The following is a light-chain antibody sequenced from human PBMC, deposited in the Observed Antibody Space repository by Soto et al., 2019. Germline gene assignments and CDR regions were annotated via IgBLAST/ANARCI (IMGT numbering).Light chain of an antibody. CDR1: SGHSSYA. J-gene: IGLJ2*01. CDR3: QTWGSGIRVV. CDR2: LNSDGSH. V-gene: IGLV4-69*01. Sequence: QLELTQSPSASASLGASVKLTCTLSSGHSSYAIAWHQQQPEKGPRYLMKLNSDGSHSKGDGIPDRFSGSSSGAERYLTISSLQSEDEADYYCQTWGSGIRVVFGGGTKLTVL.